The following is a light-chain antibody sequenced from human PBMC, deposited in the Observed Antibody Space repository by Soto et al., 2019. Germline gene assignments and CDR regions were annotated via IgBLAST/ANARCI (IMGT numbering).Light chain of an antibody. Sequence: DIVMTQSRLSLPVTPGEPASISCRSSQSLLHSNGYNYLDWYLQKVGQSPQLLIYLGSNRASGVPDKFSGRGSGTDFTLKISRVEAEDVGVYYCMHALQPPYTFGQGTKLQIK. V-gene: IGKV2-28*01. CDR1: QSLLHSNGYNY. CDR3: MHALQPPYT. CDR2: LGS. J-gene: IGKJ2*01.